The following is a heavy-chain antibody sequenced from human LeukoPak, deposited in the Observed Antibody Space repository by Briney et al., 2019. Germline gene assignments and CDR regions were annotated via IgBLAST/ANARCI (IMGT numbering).Heavy chain of an antibody. V-gene: IGHV5-51*01. CDR1: GYSFTSYW. CDR3: ARRNYYDSSGYYLYYFDY. CDR2: IYPGDSDT. J-gene: IGHJ4*02. Sequence: GESLKISCKGSGYSFTSYWIGWVRQMPGKGLEWMGIIYPGDSDTRYSPSFQGQVTISVDKSISTAYLQWSSLKASDTAMYYCARRNYYDSSGYYLYYFDYWGQGTLVTVSA. D-gene: IGHD3-22*01.